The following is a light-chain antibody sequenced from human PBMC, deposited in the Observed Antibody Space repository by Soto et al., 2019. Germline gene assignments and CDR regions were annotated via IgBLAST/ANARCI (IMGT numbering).Light chain of an antibody. Sequence: DIQMTQSPSSLSASVGDRVTITCRASQGIRYALGWYQQKPGTAPKRLIYGASILQNGVPSRFGGSGSGTEFTLTISSLQPEDFATYYCLQYNSPPLTCGQGTKV. CDR1: QGIRYA. V-gene: IGKV1-17*01. CDR3: LQYNSPPLT. CDR2: GAS. J-gene: IGKJ1*01.